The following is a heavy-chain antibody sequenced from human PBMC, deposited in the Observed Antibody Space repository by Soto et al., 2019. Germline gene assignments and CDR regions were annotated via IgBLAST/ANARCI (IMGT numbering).Heavy chain of an antibody. V-gene: IGHV4-30-4*01. CDR1: GGSISSGDYY. Sequence: SETLSLTCTVSGGSISSGDYYWSWIRQPPGKGLEWIGYIYYSGSTYYNPSLKSRVTISVDTSKNQFSLKLSSVTAADTAVYYCARWEQQPRGLYYFDYWGQGTLVTVS. CDR2: IYYSGST. J-gene: IGHJ4*02. D-gene: IGHD6-13*01. CDR3: ARWEQQPRGLYYFDY.